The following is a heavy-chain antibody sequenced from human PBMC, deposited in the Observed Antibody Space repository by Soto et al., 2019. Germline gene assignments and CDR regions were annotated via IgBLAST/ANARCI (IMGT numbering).Heavy chain of an antibody. D-gene: IGHD3-22*01. CDR2: INPNSGGT. Sequence: VSCKASGYTFTGYYMHWVRQAPGQGLEWMGWINPNSGGTNYAQKFQGRVTMTRDTSISTAYMELSRLRSDDTAVYYCASLDPYYYDSSGYYSHWGQGTLVTVSS. CDR1: GYTFTGYY. CDR3: ASLDPYYYDSSGYYSH. J-gene: IGHJ4*02. V-gene: IGHV1-2*02.